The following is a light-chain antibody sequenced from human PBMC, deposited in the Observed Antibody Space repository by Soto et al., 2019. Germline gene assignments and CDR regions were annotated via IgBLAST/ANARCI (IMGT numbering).Light chain of an antibody. V-gene: IGKV1-39*01. J-gene: IGKJ3*01. CDR1: QNINTY. CDR2: TAF. CDR3: QQSSTATFT. Sequence: DIQMTQSPSSLSASVGDRVTITCRASQNINTYLNWYQQKPGKAPKLLIFTAFSLQSGVPSRFSGSGSMTDFSLNISSLQPEDFATYYCQQSSTATFTFGPVTKVDIK.